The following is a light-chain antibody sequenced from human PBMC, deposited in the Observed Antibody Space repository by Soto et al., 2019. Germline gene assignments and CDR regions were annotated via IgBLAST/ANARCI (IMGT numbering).Light chain of an antibody. J-gene: IGLJ3*02. CDR2: DVS. Sequence: SALTQPRSVSGSPGQSVTISCTGTSSDVGGYNYVSWYQQYPGKAPKIIIYDVSKRPSGVPDRFSGSKSGNTASLTISGLQAEDEADYYCCSYAGTYTLWVFGGGTKLTVL. V-gene: IGLV2-11*01. CDR1: SSDVGGYNY. CDR3: CSYAGTYTLWV.